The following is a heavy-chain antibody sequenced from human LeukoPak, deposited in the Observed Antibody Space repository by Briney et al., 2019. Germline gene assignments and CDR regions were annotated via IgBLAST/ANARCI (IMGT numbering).Heavy chain of an antibody. V-gene: IGHV1-69*13. Sequence: ASVKVSCKASGGTFSSYAIGWVRQAPGQGLELMGGIIPIFGTANYAQKFQGRVTITADESTSTAYMELSSLRSEDTAVYYCAREGVVVPAARHWGQGTLVTVSS. CDR1: GGTFSSYA. CDR3: AREGVVVPAARH. D-gene: IGHD2-2*01. CDR2: IIPIFGTA. J-gene: IGHJ1*01.